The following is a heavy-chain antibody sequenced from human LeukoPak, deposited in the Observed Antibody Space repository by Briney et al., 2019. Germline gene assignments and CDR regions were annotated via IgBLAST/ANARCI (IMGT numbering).Heavy chain of an antibody. D-gene: IGHD3-22*01. V-gene: IGHV3-30-3*01. CDR2: ISYDGSNK. Sequence: GGSLRLSCAASGFTFSSYAMHWVRQAPGKGLEWVAVISYDGSNKYYADSVKGRFTISRDNSKNTLYLQMNSLRAEDTAVYYCARGREAALYYYDSGGDYWGQGTLVTVSS. J-gene: IGHJ4*02. CDR3: ARGREAALYYYDSGGDY. CDR1: GFTFSSYA.